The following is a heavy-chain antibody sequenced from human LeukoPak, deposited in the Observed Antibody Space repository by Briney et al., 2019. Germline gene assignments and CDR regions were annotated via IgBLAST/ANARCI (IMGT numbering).Heavy chain of an antibody. J-gene: IGHJ3*02. D-gene: IGHD2-15*01. Sequence: ESGPTKANPTQTLTLTCTFFGFSFRTGGVGVGWIRQTPGQSREWLGVIYENDEKLYSSSLQNRLSITKDTSKNQVVLTMANMDPVDTATYYCAHRHRGVASDIWGQGTMVTVSS. CDR3: AHRHRGVASDI. V-gene: IGHV2-5*01. CDR1: GFSFRTGGVG. CDR2: IYENDEK.